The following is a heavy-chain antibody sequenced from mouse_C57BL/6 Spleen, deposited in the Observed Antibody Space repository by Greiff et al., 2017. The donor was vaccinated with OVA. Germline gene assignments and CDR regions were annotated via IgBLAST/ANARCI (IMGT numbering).Heavy chain of an antibody. V-gene: IGHV1-50*01. Sequence: VQLQQPGAELVKPGASVKLSCKASGYTFTSYWMQWVKQRPGQGLEWIGELDPSDSYTNYNQKFKGKATLTVDTSSSTAYMQLSSLTSEDSAVYYCASSLYYGSSGGYFDYWGKGTTLTVSS. J-gene: IGHJ2*01. CDR2: LDPSDSYT. D-gene: IGHD1-1*01. CDR1: GYTFTSYW. CDR3: ASSLYYGSSGGYFDY.